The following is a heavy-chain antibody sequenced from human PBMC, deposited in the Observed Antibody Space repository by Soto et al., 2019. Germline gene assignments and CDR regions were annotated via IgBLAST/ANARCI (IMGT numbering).Heavy chain of an antibody. J-gene: IGHJ4*02. Sequence: SETLSLTCTVSGDSIRNRNYYWGWIRQPPGKGLEWIVSRYDDGSTFYNPSLRSRVTISVDTSKKEFSLKVTSVTAADTAVYYCARGIYVGSSGYYLDFWGQGTLVTVSS. D-gene: IGHD3-22*01. CDR2: RYDDGST. V-gene: IGHV4-39*01. CDR3: ARGIYVGSSGYYLDF. CDR1: GDSIRNRNYY.